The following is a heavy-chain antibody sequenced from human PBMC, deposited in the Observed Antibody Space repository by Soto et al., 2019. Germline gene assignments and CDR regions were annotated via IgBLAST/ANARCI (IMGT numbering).Heavy chain of an antibody. V-gene: IGHV4-59*08. CDR2: IYYAGST. CDR1: GGSMISYY. CDR3: ARQGYNWNDWFDP. Sequence: TSETLSLTCTVSGGSMISYYWSWIRQPPGRGLEWIGFIYYAGSTRYSPSFQGQVTISADKSISTAYLQWSSLKASDTAMYYCARQGYNWNDWFDPWGQGTLVTVSS. J-gene: IGHJ5*02. D-gene: IGHD1-1*01.